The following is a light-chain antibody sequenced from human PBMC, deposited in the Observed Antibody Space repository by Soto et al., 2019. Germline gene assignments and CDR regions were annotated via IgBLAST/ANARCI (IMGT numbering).Light chain of an antibody. V-gene: IGLV1-44*01. CDR2: SNN. J-gene: IGLJ1*01. Sequence: QSVLTQPPSASGTPGQRVTISCSGSSSNIGSNTVNWYQQLPGTAPKLLIYSNNQRPSGVPDRFSGSKSGTSASLAICGLQSEDEADYYCAAWDDSLNGPYVFGTGTKLTVL. CDR3: AAWDDSLNGPYV. CDR1: SSNIGSNT.